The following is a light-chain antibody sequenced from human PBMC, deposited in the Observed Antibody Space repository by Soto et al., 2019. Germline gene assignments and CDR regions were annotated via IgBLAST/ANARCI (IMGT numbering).Light chain of an antibody. CDR2: SNN. Sequence: QSVLTQPPSASGTPGRRVTIAGPGSSSNIGSNPVNGYQQFPETTPKLLFDSNNQRPSGVLDRFSGSRSGTSASLAISGLQSEDEADYYCAAWDDSLYGRVFGTGTKLTVL. J-gene: IGLJ1*01. V-gene: IGLV1-44*01. CDR1: SSNIGSNP. CDR3: AAWDDSLYGRV.